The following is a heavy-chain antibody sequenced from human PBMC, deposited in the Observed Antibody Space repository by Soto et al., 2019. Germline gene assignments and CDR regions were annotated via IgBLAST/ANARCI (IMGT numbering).Heavy chain of an antibody. J-gene: IGHJ3*02. Sequence: GGSLRLSCAASGFTFSSYAMSWVRQAPGKGLEWVSGISWNSGSIGYADSVKGRFTISRDNAKNSLYLQMNSLRAEDTALYYCAKDKLGYCSSTSCPWYAFDIWGQGTMVTVSS. V-gene: IGHV3-9*01. D-gene: IGHD2-2*01. CDR2: ISWNSGSI. CDR3: AKDKLGYCSSTSCPWYAFDI. CDR1: GFTFSSYA.